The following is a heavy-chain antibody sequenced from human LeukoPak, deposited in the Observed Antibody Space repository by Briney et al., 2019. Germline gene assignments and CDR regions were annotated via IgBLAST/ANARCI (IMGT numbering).Heavy chain of an antibody. CDR2: ISTSGST. CDR1: GASISSYY. V-gene: IGHV4-4*07. J-gene: IGHJ5*02. D-gene: IGHD5-12*01. Sequence: SEPLSLTCTVSGASISSYYCTWIRQPAGKGLEWIGRISTSGSTDYNPSLKRRVTLSVDTSKNQFSLKLRSVTAADTAVYYCATDPGYSGFETRGWFDPWGQGTLVTVSS. CDR3: ATDPGYSGFETRGWFDP.